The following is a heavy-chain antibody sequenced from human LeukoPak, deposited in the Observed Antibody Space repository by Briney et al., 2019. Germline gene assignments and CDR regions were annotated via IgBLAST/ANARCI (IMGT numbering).Heavy chain of an antibody. J-gene: IGHJ4*02. CDR3: ATVGGSYSPADY. D-gene: IGHD1-26*01. V-gene: IGHV3-9*01. CDR2: ISWNSGSV. Sequence: QPGRSLRLSCAASGFTFDDYATHWVRHAPGKGLEWVSGISWNSGSVGYVDSVKGRFTISRDNAKNSLYLQMNSLRAEDTAVYYCATVGGSYSPADYWGQGTLVTVSS. CDR1: GFTFDDYA.